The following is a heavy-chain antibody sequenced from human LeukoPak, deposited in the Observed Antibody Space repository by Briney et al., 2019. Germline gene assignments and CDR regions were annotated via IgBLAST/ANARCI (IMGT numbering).Heavy chain of an antibody. V-gene: IGHV4-59*01. CDR2: IASSGIT. CDR3: ATVASGWYPDY. J-gene: IGHJ4*02. D-gene: IGHD6-19*01. Sequence: SETLSLTCAVYGGSFSGYYWSWIRQPPGKGLEWIGYIASSGITNYNSSLNSRATISLDTSQNQFSLKLNSVTAADTAVYYCATVASGWYPDYWGQGALVTVSS. CDR1: GGSFSGYY.